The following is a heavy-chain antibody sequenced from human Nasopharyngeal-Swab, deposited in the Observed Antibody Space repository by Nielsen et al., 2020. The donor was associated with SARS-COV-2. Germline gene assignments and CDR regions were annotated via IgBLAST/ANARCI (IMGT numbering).Heavy chain of an antibody. D-gene: IGHD3-10*01. CDR1: GFTFRNYN. Sequence: GESLKISCAASGFTFRNYNIKWVRQAPGRGLEWVSYISTSSSTIHYADSVKGRFTISRDNAKDSLYLQMSSLRAEDTAFYYCARATDTSTYGLYYWGQGTLVTVSS. CDR3: ARATDTSTYGLYY. J-gene: IGHJ4*02. V-gene: IGHV3-48*04. CDR2: ISTSSSTI.